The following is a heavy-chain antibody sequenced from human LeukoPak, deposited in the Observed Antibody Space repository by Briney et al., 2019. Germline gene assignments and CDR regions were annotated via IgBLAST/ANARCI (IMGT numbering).Heavy chain of an antibody. Sequence: SETLSLTCAVYGGSFSGYYWSWIRQPPGKGLEWIGEINHSGSTNYNPSLKSRVTISVDTSKNQFFLKLSSVTAADTAVYYSAGPMVRVRFRAFDIWGQGTMVTVSS. V-gene: IGHV4-34*01. CDR2: INHSGST. J-gene: IGHJ3*02. CDR1: GGSFSGYY. D-gene: IGHD3-10*01. CDR3: AGPMVRVRFRAFDI.